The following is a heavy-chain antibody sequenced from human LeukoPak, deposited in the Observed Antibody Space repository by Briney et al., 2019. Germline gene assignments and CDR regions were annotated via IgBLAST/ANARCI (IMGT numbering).Heavy chain of an antibody. Sequence: GSLRLSCAASGFTFSSYEMNWVRQAPGKGLEWVSYISGSGGRTYYADSVKGRFTISRDNSRNTVFLQMTSLRAEDTAVYYCASRGHVGSGTYSPYDYWGQGTLVTVSS. V-gene: IGHV3-23*01. D-gene: IGHD3-10*01. CDR2: ISGSGGRT. CDR3: ASRGHVGSGTYSPYDY. J-gene: IGHJ4*02. CDR1: GFTFSSYE.